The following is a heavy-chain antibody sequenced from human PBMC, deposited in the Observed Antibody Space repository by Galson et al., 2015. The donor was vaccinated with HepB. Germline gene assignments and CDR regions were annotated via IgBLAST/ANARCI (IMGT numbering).Heavy chain of an antibody. CDR2: INPNSGGT. D-gene: IGHD3-16*01. J-gene: IGHJ4*02. CDR1: GYTFTGYY. Sequence: SVKVSCKASGYTFTGYYMHWVRQAPGQGLEWMGRINPNSGGTNYAQKFQGRVTMTRDTSISTAYMELSRLRSDDTAVYYCARASRGVGVMPSPFDYWGQGTLVTVSS. V-gene: IGHV1-2*06. CDR3: ARASRGVGVMPSPFDY.